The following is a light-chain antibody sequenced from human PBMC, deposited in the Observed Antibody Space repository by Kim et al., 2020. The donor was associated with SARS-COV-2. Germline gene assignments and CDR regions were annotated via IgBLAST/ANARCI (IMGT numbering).Light chain of an antibody. CDR1: SSNIGAGYD. Sequence: RVTVSCSRSSSNIGAGYDVHWYQQLPGTAPKLLIFGNNNRPSGVPDRFSGSKSGTSASLAITGLQADDEADYYCQSYDSSLSAYVFGAGTKVTVL. CDR2: GNN. CDR3: QSYDSSLSAYV. V-gene: IGLV1-40*01. J-gene: IGLJ1*01.